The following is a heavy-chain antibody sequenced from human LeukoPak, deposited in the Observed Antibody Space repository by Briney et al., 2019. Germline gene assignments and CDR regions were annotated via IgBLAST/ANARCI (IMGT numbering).Heavy chain of an antibody. CDR1: GGSISSYY. J-gene: IGHJ6*03. Sequence: SETLSLTCTVSGGSISSYYWSWIRQPPGKGLEWIGYIYYSGGTNYNPSLKSRVTISVDTSKNHFSLRLSSVTAADTAVYYCARYGNYYYYYMDVWGKGTTVTVSS. CDR2: IYYSGGT. V-gene: IGHV4-59*12. CDR3: ARYGNYYYYYMDV. D-gene: IGHD1-26*01.